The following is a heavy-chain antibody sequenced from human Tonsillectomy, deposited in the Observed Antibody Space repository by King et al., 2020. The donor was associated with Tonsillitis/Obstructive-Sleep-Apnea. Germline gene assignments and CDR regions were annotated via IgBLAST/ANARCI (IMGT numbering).Heavy chain of an antibody. CDR3: ARVPNYSNCNHYYYYYYMDV. V-gene: IGHV4-34*01. CDR2: INHSGST. Sequence: VQLQQWGAGLLKPSETLSLTCAVYGGSFSDYYWSWIRQPPGKGLEWIGEINHSGSTNYNPSLKSRVTISVDTSKNQISLKLSSVTAADTAVYYCARVPNYSNCNHYYYYYYMDVWGKGTTVTVSS. D-gene: IGHD4-11*01. J-gene: IGHJ6*03. CDR1: GGSFSDYY.